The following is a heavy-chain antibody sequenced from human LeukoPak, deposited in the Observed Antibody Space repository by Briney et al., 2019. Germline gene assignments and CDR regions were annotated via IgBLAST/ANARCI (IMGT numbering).Heavy chain of an antibody. CDR1: GGSISSYY. CDR3: ARDRGTWNDDGFDY. D-gene: IGHD1-1*01. V-gene: IGHV4-4*07. J-gene: IGHJ4*02. CDR2: IYTSGST. Sequence: SETLSLTCTVSGGSISSYYWSWIRQPAGKGLEWIGRIYTSGSTNYNPSLKSRVTMSVGTSKNQFSLKLSSVTAADTAVYYCARDRGTWNDDGFDYWGQGTLVTVSS.